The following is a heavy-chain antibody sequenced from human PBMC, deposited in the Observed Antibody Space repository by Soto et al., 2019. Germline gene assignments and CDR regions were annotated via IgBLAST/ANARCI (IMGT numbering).Heavy chain of an antibody. CDR1: GFVFSSYA. Sequence: GSLRLSCAASGFVFSSYAMSWVRQAPGKGLEWVSAISGSGTTAYYADSVKGRFIFSRDNPKNTMYLQVNSLRAEDTAVYFCAKTTDGWFSAFEIWGQGTVVTVSS. CDR2: ISGSGTTA. J-gene: IGHJ3*02. V-gene: IGHV3-23*01. D-gene: IGHD6-19*01. CDR3: AKTTDGWFSAFEI.